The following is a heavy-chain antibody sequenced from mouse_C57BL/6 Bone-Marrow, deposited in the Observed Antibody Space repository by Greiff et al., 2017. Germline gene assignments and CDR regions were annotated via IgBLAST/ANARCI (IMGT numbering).Heavy chain of an antibody. CDR1: GYTFTSYW. D-gene: IGHD2-5*01. J-gene: IGHJ1*03. CDR2: IDPSDSYT. CDR3: SYYSNWYFDV. V-gene: IGHV1-50*01. Sequence: QVQLQQPGAELVKPGASVKLSCKASGYTFTSYWMQWVKQRPGQGLEWIGEIDPSDSYTNYNQKFKGKATLTVDTSSSTAYMQLSSLTSEDSAVCYCSYYSNWYFDVWGTGTTVTVSS.